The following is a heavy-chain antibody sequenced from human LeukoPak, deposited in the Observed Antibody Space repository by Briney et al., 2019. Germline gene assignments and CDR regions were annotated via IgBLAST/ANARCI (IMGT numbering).Heavy chain of an antibody. CDR3: ARLQPRQGWFDP. V-gene: IGHV4-34*01. CDR1: GESFTGYY. J-gene: IGHJ5*02. CDR2: INQSGST. Sequence: SETPSLTCAVYGESFTGYYWNWIRQPPGNGLEWIGEINQSGSTNYNPSLKSRITISVDTSKNQFSLKLTSVTAADTAVYYCARLQPRQGWFDPWGQGTLVTVSS.